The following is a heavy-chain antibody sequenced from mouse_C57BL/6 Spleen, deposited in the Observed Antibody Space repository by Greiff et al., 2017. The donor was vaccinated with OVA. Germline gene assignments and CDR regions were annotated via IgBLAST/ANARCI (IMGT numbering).Heavy chain of an antibody. CDR2: IYPGDGDT. D-gene: IGHD2-2*01. CDR1: GYAFSSSW. Sequence: QVQLQQSGPELVKPGASVKISCKASGYAFSSSWMNWVKQRPGKGLEWIGRIYPGDGDTNYNGKFKGKATLTADKSSSTAYMQLSSLTSEDSAVYFCARSGYDGDWYFDVWGTGTTVTVSS. V-gene: IGHV1-82*01. CDR3: ARSGYDGDWYFDV. J-gene: IGHJ1*03.